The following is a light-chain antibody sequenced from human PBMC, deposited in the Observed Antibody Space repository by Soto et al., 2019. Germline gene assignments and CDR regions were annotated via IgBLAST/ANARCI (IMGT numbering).Light chain of an antibody. V-gene: IGKV1D-16*01. CDR3: QQYNSYS. J-gene: IGKJ1*01. Sequence: DIQMTQSPSSLSASVGDSVTITCRASQAINNWLAWYQHKPGEAPKFLIYATSTLQSGVPSRFSGSGSGTEFTLTISSLQPDDFATYYCQQYNSYSFGQGTKVDIK. CDR1: QAINNW. CDR2: ATS.